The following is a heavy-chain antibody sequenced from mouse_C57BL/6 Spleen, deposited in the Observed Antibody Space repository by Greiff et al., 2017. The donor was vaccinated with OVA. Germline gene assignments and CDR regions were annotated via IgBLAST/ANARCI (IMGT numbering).Heavy chain of an antibody. Sequence: QVQLQQPGAELVRPGSSVKLSCKASGYTFTSYWMDWVKQRPGQGLEWIGNIYPSDSDTHYNQKFKDKATLTVDKSSSTAYMQLSSLTSEDSAVYYCAREGAYYYGSRGGYAMDYWGQGTSVTVSS. V-gene: IGHV1-61*01. CDR2: IYPSDSDT. CDR3: AREGAYYYGSRGGYAMDY. CDR1: GYTFTSYW. D-gene: IGHD1-1*01. J-gene: IGHJ4*01.